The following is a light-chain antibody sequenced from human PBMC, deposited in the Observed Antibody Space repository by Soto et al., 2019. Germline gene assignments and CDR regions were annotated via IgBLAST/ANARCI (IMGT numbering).Light chain of an antibody. J-gene: IGKJ2*03. CDR3: QQRSYGPPYS. CDR2: DAS. Sequence: EIVLTQSPATLSLSPGERATLSCRASQSVSSYLAWYQQKPGQAPRLLIYDASNRATGIPARFSGSGSGTDFTLTMSNLEPEDFAVYYCQQRSYGPPYSFGQGTKLEIK. V-gene: IGKV3-11*01. CDR1: QSVSSY.